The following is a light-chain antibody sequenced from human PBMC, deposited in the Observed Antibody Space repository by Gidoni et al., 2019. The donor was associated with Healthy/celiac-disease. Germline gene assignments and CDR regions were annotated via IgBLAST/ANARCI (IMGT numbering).Light chain of an antibody. J-gene: IGKJ4*01. CDR2: DAS. CDR3: QQYDNLPLT. V-gene: IGKV1-33*01. CDR1: QDISNN. Sequence: DIQMTQSPSSLSASVGDRVTITCQASQDISNNLNWYQQKPGKAPKLLIYDASNLETGVPSRFSGSGSGTDFTFTISSLQPEDIATYYCQQYDNLPLTFGGGTKVEIE.